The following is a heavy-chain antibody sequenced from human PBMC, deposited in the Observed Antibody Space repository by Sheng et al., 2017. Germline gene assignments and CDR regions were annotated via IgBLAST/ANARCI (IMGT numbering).Heavy chain of an antibody. Sequence: EVQLVESGGGLVQAGGSLRLSCAVSGFTISSYEINWVRQAPGKGLEWVSYIGVSGSSIYYADSVKGRFTISRDNAKNSLSLQMNSLRAEDTAVYYCARGGKKVRGNWFDPWGQGTLVTVSS. J-gene: IGHJ5*02. CDR1: GFTISSYE. D-gene: IGHD3-10*01. CDR2: IGVSGSSI. CDR3: ARGGKKVRGNWFDP. V-gene: IGHV3-48*03.